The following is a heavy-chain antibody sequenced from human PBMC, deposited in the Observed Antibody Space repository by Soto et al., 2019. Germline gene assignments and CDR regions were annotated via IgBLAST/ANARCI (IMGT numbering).Heavy chain of an antibody. D-gene: IGHD3-3*01. V-gene: IGHV4-30-4*01. CDR1: GGSISSGDYY. J-gene: IGHJ4*02. CDR2: IYYSGST. Sequence: SETLSLTCTVSGGSISSGDYYWSWIRQPPGKGLEWIGYIYYSGSTYYNPSLKSRVTISVDTSKNQVSLKLSSVTAADTAVYICVSGHPWVGFDYWGQGTLVTVSS. CDR3: VSGHPWVGFDY.